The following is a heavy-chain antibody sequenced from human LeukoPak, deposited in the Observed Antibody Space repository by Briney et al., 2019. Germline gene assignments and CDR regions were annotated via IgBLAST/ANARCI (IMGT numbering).Heavy chain of an antibody. Sequence: SETLSLTCTVSGGSISSSSYYWGWIRQPPGKGLEWIGEINHSGSTNYNPSLKSRVTISVDTSKNQFSLKLSSVTAADTAVYYCARRVAGGTYYYDTRGAFDIWGQGTMVTVSS. CDR1: GGSISSSSYY. V-gene: IGHV4-39*07. CDR3: ARRVAGGTYYYDTRGAFDI. CDR2: INHSGST. J-gene: IGHJ3*02. D-gene: IGHD3-22*01.